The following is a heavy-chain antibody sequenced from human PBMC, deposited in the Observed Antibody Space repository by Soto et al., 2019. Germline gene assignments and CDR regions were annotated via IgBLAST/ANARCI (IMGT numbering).Heavy chain of an antibody. V-gene: IGHV1-2*04. CDR1: GYTFTGYY. CDR3: ARSLNYYGSGSWGRYYFDY. D-gene: IGHD3-10*01. Sequence: ASVKVSCKASGYTFTGYYMHWVRQAPGQGLEWMGWINPNSGGTNYAQKFQGWVTMTRDTSISTAYIEVSRLRSDDTAVYYCARSLNYYGSGSWGRYYFDYWGQEPWSPSPQ. CDR2: INPNSGGT. J-gene: IGHJ4*01.